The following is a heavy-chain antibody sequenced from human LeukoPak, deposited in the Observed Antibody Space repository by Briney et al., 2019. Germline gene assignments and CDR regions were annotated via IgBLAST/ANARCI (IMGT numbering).Heavy chain of an antibody. CDR2: ISSSGSTI. Sequence: AGGSLRLSCAASGFTFSSYEMNWVRQAPGKGLEWVSYISSSGSTIYYADSVKGQFTISRDNAKNSLYLQMNSLRAEDTAVYYCAILPVEMATMFDYWGQGTLVTVSS. D-gene: IGHD5-24*01. J-gene: IGHJ4*02. CDR3: AILPVEMATMFDY. V-gene: IGHV3-48*03. CDR1: GFTFSSYE.